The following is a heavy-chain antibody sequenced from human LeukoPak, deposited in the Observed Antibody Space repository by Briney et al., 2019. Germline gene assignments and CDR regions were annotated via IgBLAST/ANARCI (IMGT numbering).Heavy chain of an antibody. J-gene: IGHJ4*02. CDR1: GASISNHY. CDR3: AAEGSSGFDY. V-gene: IGHV4-59*11. Sequence: SETLSLTRTVSGASISNHYWSWIRRPPGKGLEWIGYIYYSGSTNYNPSLKSRVTISVDTSKNQFSLRLSSVTAADTAVYYWAAEGSSGFDYWGQGTLVTVSS. CDR2: IYYSGST. D-gene: IGHD6-19*01.